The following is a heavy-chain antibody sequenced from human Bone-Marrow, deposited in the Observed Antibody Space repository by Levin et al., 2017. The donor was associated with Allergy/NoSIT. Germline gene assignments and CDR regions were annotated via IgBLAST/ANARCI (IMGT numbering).Heavy chain of an antibody. CDR2: ISYDGSNK. V-gene: IGHV3-30-3*01. D-gene: IGHD6-13*01. Sequence: TGGSLRLSCAASGFTFSNFAMHWVRQAPGKGLEWVAFISYDGSNKYYADSVKGRFTISRDNSKNTLYLQMNSLRAEDTAVYYCANIAAGGSWGQGTLVSVSS. J-gene: IGHJ5*02. CDR1: GFTFSNFA. CDR3: ANIAAGGS.